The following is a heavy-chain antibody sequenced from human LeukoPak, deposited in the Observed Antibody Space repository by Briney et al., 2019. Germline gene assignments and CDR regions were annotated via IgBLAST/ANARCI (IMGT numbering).Heavy chain of an antibody. D-gene: IGHD3-9*01. CDR2: IYSSGKT. CDR3: ARTPQGDNYFDY. CDR1: GGSINNYY. V-gene: IGHV4-4*07. Sequence: SETQSLTCTVSGGSINNYYWTWIRQPAGKGLEWVGRIYSSGKTNYNPSLKSRVTMSVDTSNNQLSLMMTSVTAADTAVFYCARTPQGDNYFDYWGQGHLVTVSS. J-gene: IGHJ4*02.